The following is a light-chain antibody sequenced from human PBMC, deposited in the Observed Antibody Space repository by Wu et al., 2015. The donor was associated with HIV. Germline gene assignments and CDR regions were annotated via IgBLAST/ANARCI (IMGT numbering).Light chain of an antibody. Sequence: EIVMTQSPATLSVSPGERVTLSCRASQSVSSNLAWYQQKPGQAPRLLISGASTRATGIPARFSGSGSRTEFTLTISSLQSEDFAVYYCQQYNNWPLWTFGQGTKVEIK. J-gene: IGKJ1*01. V-gene: IGKV3-15*01. CDR1: QSVSSN. CDR3: QQYNNWPLWT. CDR2: GAS.